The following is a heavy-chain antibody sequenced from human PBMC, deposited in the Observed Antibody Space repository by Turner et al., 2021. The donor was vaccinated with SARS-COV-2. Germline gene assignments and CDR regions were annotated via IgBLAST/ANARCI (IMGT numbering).Heavy chain of an antibody. CDR1: GFSFGASI. CDR2: IAAGADYT. D-gene: IGHD3-9*01. Sequence: QLFASGGGLEESGKSLRLSCVASGFSFGASILAWVRQAPGKGLEVVSSIAAGADYTFYSDSVRGRFAVSRDNLKNTLYLEMNSLRVGDSALYYCARVASYYFDGRLWVGPLDTWGQGTLVSVS. V-gene: IGHV3-23*01. CDR3: ARVASYYFDGRLWVGPLDT. J-gene: IGHJ5*01.